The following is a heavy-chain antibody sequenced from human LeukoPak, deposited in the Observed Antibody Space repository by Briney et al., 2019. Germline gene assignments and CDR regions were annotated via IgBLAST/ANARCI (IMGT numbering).Heavy chain of an antibody. CDR3: ARGPWQSSGWYVGR. J-gene: IGHJ4*02. D-gene: IGHD6-19*01. Sequence: GGSLRLSCAASGFTFSSYSMNWVRQAPGKGLEWVSSISSSSSYIYYADSVKGRFTISRDNAKNSLYLQMNSLRAEDTAVYYCARGPWQSSGWYVGRWGQGTLVTVSS. CDR2: ISSSSSYI. V-gene: IGHV3-21*01. CDR1: GFTFSSYS.